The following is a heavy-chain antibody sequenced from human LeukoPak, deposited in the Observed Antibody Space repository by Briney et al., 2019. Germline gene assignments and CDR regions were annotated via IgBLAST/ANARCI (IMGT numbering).Heavy chain of an antibody. V-gene: IGHV4-39*01. D-gene: IGHD4-17*01. CDR2: IYYSGST. CDR1: GGSISSISYY. CDR3: ARLGLYGDYSAFDY. J-gene: IGHJ4*02. Sequence: SETLSLTCTVSGGSISSISYYWGWIRQPPGKGLEWIGSIYYSGSTYYNPSLKSRVTISVDTSKNQFSLKLSSVTAADTAVYYCARLGLYGDYSAFDYWGQGTLVTVSS.